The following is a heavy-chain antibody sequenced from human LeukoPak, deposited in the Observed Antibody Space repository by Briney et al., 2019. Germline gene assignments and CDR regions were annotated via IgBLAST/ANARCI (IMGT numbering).Heavy chain of an antibody. D-gene: IGHD3-3*01. Sequence: SETLSLTCTVSGGSISSYYWSWIRQPPGKGLEWIGYIYYSGSTNYNPSLKSRVTISVDTSKNQFSLKLSSVTAADTAVYYCARAGPSEGYGFWSGTYDAFDIWGQGTMVTVSS. CDR3: ARAGPSEGYGFWSGTYDAFDI. CDR1: GGSISSYY. CDR2: IYYSGST. V-gene: IGHV4-59*01. J-gene: IGHJ3*02.